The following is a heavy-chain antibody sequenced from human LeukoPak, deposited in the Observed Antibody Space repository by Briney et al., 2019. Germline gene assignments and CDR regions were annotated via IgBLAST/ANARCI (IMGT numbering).Heavy chain of an antibody. J-gene: IGHJ4*02. V-gene: IGHV4-30-4*08. CDR3: ARGIPYSYGSHYFDY. Sequence: PSETLSLTCTVSGGSISNGDYYLSWIRQPPGKGLEWIGYIYYSGSTYYNPSLKSRVTISVDTSKTQFSLKLSSVTAADTAVYYCARGIPYSYGSHYFDYWGQGTLVTVSS. D-gene: IGHD5-18*01. CDR1: GGSISNGDYY. CDR2: IYYSGST.